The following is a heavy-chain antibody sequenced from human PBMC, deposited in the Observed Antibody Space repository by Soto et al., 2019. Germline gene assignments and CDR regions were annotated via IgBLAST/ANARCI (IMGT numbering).Heavy chain of an antibody. V-gene: IGHV1-18*04. D-gene: IGHD2-2*01. J-gene: IGHJ3*02. CDR1: GYTFTSYG. CDR3: ARIRTSHCAACPRYAFDI. Sequence: ASVKVSCKASGYTFTSYGISWVRQAPGQGLEWMGWISAYNGNTNYAQKLQGRVTMTTDTSTSTAYMELRSLRSDDTAVYYCARIRTSHCAACPRYAFDIWGQGTVVTVSS. CDR2: ISAYNGNT.